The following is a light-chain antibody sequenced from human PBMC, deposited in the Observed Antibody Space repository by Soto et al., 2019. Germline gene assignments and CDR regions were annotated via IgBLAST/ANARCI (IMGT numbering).Light chain of an antibody. Sequence: DIVLTQSPGTLSLSPGERATLSCRASQSVGSIYLAWYQQKPGQAPRLLIHGASNRASGIPDRFSGSGSGTDFTLTISRLEPEDFAVYYCQQYGRSPSTFGGGTKVEIK. CDR3: QQYGRSPST. CDR2: GAS. CDR1: QSVGSIY. J-gene: IGKJ4*01. V-gene: IGKV3-20*01.